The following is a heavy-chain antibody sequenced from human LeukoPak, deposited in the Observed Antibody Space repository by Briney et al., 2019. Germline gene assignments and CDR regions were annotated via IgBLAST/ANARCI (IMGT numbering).Heavy chain of an antibody. D-gene: IGHD3-22*01. CDR3: ARGLRTFDSSGYSLPAAFDI. Sequence: SVKVSCKASGGTFRSYAISWGRQAPGEGGEWMGGIIPILGTANYAQKFQGRVTINTDESTSTASMELSSLTSEHTAVYYCARGLRTFDSSGYSLPAAFDIWGQGTMVTVSS. V-gene: IGHV1-69*05. CDR1: GGTFRSYA. CDR2: IIPILGTA. J-gene: IGHJ3*02.